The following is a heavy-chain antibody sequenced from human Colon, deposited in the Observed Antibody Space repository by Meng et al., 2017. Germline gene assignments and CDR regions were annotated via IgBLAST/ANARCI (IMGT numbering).Heavy chain of an antibody. D-gene: IGHD2-21*02. CDR1: GGSMSTANYY. Sequence: SETLSLTCTVSGGSMSTANYYWAWIRQPPGKGLEWIGYIYYRGSTDYNPSLGSRVTMSVDTSKNQFSLNLRSVTAADTAVYYCATLYRGSTVTARAYYFDFWGQGALVTVSS. V-gene: IGHV4-39*07. J-gene: IGHJ4*02. CDR3: ATLYRGSTVTARAYYFDF. CDR2: IYYRGST.